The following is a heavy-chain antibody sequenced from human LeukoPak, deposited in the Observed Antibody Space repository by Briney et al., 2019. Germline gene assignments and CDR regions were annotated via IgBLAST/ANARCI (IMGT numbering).Heavy chain of an antibody. J-gene: IGHJ2*01. CDR1: GGSISSYY. V-gene: IGHV4-59*08. Sequence: SETLSLTCTVSGGSISSYYWSWIRQPPGKGLEWIGYIYYSGSTNCNPSLKSRVTISVDTSKNHFSLQLSSVTAADTAVYYCATGRYTAMASHWYFDLWGRGTLVTVSS. D-gene: IGHD5-18*01. CDR2: IYYSGST. CDR3: ATGRYTAMASHWYFDL.